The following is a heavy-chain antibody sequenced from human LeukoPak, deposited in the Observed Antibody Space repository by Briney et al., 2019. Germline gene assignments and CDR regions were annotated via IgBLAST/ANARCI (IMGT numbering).Heavy chain of an antibody. CDR1: GGTFSSYA. D-gene: IGHD1-26*01. Sequence: ASVKVSCKASGGTFSSYAISWVRQAPGQGLEWMGGFDPEDGETIYAQKFQGRVTMTEDTSTDTAYMELSSLRSEDTAVYYCATATVVGALDYWGQGTLVTVSS. V-gene: IGHV1-24*01. CDR2: FDPEDGET. J-gene: IGHJ4*02. CDR3: ATATVVGALDY.